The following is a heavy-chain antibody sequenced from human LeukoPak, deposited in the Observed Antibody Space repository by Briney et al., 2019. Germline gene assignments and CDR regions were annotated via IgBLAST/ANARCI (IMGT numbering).Heavy chain of an antibody. J-gene: IGHJ5*02. CDR3: AKKDDYFWSGYFGRNWCDP. CDR1: GFTFSSFA. V-gene: IGHV3-23*01. CDR2: ISENGDTT. D-gene: IGHD3-3*01. Sequence: GGSLRLSCAASGFTFSSFAMSWVRQSPGKGLECVSSISENGDTTYYADSVKGRFTISRDNSKTTLYLQMNGLRAQDTAVYYCAKKDDYFWSGYFGRNWCDPWGQGTLVTVSS.